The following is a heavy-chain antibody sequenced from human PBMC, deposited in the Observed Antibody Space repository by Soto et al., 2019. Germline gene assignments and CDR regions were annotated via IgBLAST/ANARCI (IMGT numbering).Heavy chain of an antibody. V-gene: IGHV3-66*01. CDR2: IYSGGST. J-gene: IGHJ4*02. CDR3: ARDGNYYDRSGYRDY. Sequence: EVQLVESGGGLVQPGGSLRLSCAASGFTVSSNYMSWVRQAPGKGLEWVSVIYSGGSTYYADSVKGRFTISRDNSKNTLYLQMNSLRAEDTAVYYCARDGNYYDRSGYRDYWGQGTLVTVSS. D-gene: IGHD3-22*01. CDR1: GFTVSSNY.